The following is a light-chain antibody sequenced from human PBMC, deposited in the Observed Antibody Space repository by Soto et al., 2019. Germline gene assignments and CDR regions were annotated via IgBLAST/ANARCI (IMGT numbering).Light chain of an antibody. Sequence: QSALTQPASVSGSPGQSITISCTGTSSDVGGYTFVSWYQHHPGKGPKLLISEVSNRPSGVSNRFSGSKSGNTASLIVSGLQAEDEADYYCSSFAGAPVVFGGGTKLTVL. CDR2: EVS. CDR1: SSDVGGYTF. V-gene: IGLV2-14*01. CDR3: SSFAGAPVV. J-gene: IGLJ2*01.